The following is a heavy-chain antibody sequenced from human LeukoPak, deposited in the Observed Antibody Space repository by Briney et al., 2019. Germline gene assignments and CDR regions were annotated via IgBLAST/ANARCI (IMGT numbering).Heavy chain of an antibody. CDR2: INPSGGSA. D-gene: IGHD3-10*01. Sequence: VASVKVSCKASGYTFTSYYLHWVRQASGQGLEWMGRINPSGGSASYAQKFQGRVTMTRDLTTTTLYMELSSLRSEDTAVYYCARDKHFGSGSPEDYWGQGTLVTVSS. V-gene: IGHV1-46*01. J-gene: IGHJ4*02. CDR3: ARDKHFGSGSPEDY. CDR1: GYTFTSYY.